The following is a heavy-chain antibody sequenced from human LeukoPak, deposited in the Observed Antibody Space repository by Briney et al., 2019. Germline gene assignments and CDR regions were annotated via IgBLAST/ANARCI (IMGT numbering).Heavy chain of an antibody. Sequence: GGSLRLSCAASGFTFSSYAMSWVRQAPGKGLEWVSSISSNGGTTYYPDSVKGRFTISRDNSKNTLYLQMNTLRAEDTAVYYCAKEDSSSSRSPHARFDYWGQGTLVTVSS. J-gene: IGHJ4*02. CDR1: GFTFSSYA. D-gene: IGHD6-13*01. V-gene: IGHV3-23*01. CDR2: ISSNGGTT. CDR3: AKEDSSSSRSPHARFDY.